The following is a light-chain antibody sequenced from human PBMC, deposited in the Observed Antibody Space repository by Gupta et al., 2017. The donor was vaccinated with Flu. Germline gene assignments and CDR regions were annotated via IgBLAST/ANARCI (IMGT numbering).Light chain of an antibody. CDR2: CNN. CDR1: SSNIGSNT. Sequence: QSVLTQPPSASGTPGRRITISCSGSSSNIGSNTVNWYQQLPGKAPKLLIYCNNQRPSGVPDRFSGSKYGNSASLAISGHQSEDEAEYYCEEWDDSINGVVFGGGTKLTVL. V-gene: IGLV1-44*01. J-gene: IGLJ2*01. CDR3: EEWDDSINGVV.